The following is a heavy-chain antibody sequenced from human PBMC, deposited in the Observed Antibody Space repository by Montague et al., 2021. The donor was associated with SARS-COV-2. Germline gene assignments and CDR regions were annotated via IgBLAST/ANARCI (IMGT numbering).Heavy chain of an antibody. Sequence: SETLSLTCTVSGGSITGYYWSWLRRPPGKGLEWIAYIHDGGSANYNPSLGSRVTISTDTSKNQLSLKLNSVTAADTAVYYCVRVHPYGGPRAAFDIWGQGTMVTVSS. CDR3: VRVHPYGGPRAAFDI. CDR2: IHDGGSA. J-gene: IGHJ3*02. CDR1: GGSITGYY. D-gene: IGHD4-23*01. V-gene: IGHV4-59*12.